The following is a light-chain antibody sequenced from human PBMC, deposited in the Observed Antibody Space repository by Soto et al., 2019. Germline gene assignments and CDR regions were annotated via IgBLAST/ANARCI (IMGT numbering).Light chain of an antibody. Sequence: EIVLTQSPGTLSLSPGERATLSCRASQSVGSNFLAWYQQKPGQAPRLLIHTASRRATGIPDRFGGSGSGTDFTLTISRLDPEHFEVYFCQQYASSPITFGQGTRLEIK. CDR3: QQYASSPIT. CDR2: TAS. J-gene: IGKJ5*01. V-gene: IGKV3-20*01. CDR1: QSVGSNF.